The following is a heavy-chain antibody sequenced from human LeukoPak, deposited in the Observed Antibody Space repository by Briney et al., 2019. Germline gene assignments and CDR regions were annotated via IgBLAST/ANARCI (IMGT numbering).Heavy chain of an antibody. Sequence: PSETLSLTCTVSGGSISSSSYYWGWIRQPPGKGLEWIGSIYYSGSTYYNPSLKSRVTISVDTSKNQFSLKLSSVTAADTAVYHCARDQRGYSYGYDWFDPWGQGTLVTVSS. D-gene: IGHD5-18*01. CDR3: ARDQRGYSYGYDWFDP. CDR2: IYYSGST. V-gene: IGHV4-39*07. CDR1: GGSISSSSYY. J-gene: IGHJ5*02.